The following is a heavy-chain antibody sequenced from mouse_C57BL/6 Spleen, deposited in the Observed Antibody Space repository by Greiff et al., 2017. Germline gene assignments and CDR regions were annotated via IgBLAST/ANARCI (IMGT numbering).Heavy chain of an antibody. CDR2: IYPSDSET. D-gene: IGHD1-1*01. J-gene: IGHJ1*03. CDR3: ARRGIYYYGTWYFDV. V-gene: IGHV1-61*01. CDR1: GYTFTSYW. Sequence: QVQLQQPGAELVRPGSSVKLSCKASGYTFTSYWMDWVKQRPGQGLEWIGNIYPSDSETHYNQKFKDKATLTVDKSSSTAYMQLSSLTSEDSAVYYCARRGIYYYGTWYFDVWGTGTTVTGSS.